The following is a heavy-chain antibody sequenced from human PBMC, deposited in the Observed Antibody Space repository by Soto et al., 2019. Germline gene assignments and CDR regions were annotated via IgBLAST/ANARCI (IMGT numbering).Heavy chain of an antibody. CDR3: ARSLLLWFGELWAYGMDV. CDR2: INAGNGNT. CDR1: GYTFTSYA. V-gene: IGHV1-3*01. D-gene: IGHD3-10*01. J-gene: IGHJ6*02. Sequence: ASVKVSCKASGYTFTSYAMHWVRQAPGQRLEWMGWINAGNGNTKYSQKFQGRVTITRDTSASTAYMELSSLRSEDTAVYYCARSLLLWFGELWAYGMDVWGQGTTVTVSS.